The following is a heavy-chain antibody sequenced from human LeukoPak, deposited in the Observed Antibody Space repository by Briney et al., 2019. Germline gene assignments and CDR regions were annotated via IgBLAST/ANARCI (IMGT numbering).Heavy chain of an antibody. CDR3: TRLKYSSSPLDALDI. J-gene: IGHJ3*02. D-gene: IGHD6-6*01. CDR1: GGSISSSSYY. CDR2: IYYSGST. Sequence: KPSETLSLTCTVSGGSISSSSYYWGWIRQPPGEGLEWIGNIYYSGSTYYNPSLKSRVTISGDTSKNQFSLKLSSVTAADTAVYYCTRLKYSSSPLDALDIWGQGTMVTVSS. V-gene: IGHV4-39*01.